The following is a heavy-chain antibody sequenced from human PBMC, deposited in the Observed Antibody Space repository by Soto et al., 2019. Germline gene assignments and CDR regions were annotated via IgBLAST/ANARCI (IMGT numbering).Heavy chain of an antibody. CDR2: IKQDGSEK. D-gene: IGHD3-22*01. V-gene: IGHV3-7*03. Sequence: EVQLVESGGGLVQPGGSLRLSCAASGFTSSSYWMSWVRQAPGKGLEWVANIKQDGSEKYYVDSVKGRFTISRDNAKNSLYLQMNSLRAEDTAVYYCARGGWLLRADAFDIWGQGTMVTVSS. CDR1: GFTSSSYW. CDR3: ARGGWLLRADAFDI. J-gene: IGHJ3*02.